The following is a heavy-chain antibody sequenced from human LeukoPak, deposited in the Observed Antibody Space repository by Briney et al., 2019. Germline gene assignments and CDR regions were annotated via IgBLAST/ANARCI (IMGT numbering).Heavy chain of an antibody. J-gene: IGHJ4*02. CDR2: IRSKAYGGTT. CDR1: GFTFSSYA. CDR3: TRELRSFDY. D-gene: IGHD4-17*01. V-gene: IGHV3-49*04. Sequence: GGSLRLSCAASGFTFSSYAMSWVRQAPGKGLEWVGFIRSKAYGGTTEYAASVKGRFTISRDDSKSIAYLQMNSLKTEDTAVYYCTRELRSFDYWGQGTLVTVSS.